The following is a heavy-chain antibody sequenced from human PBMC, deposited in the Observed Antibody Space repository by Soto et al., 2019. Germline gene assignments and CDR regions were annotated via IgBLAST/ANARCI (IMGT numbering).Heavy chain of an antibody. V-gene: IGHV1-3*05. CDR2: INAGNGIT. Sequence: QVQLVQSGAEEKKPGASVKVSCKASGYTFISYAMYWVRQAPGQRLEWMGWINAGNGITKYSQKFQGRVTITRDTSASTAYMELSSLRSEDTAVYYCARDFNYGSGDYWGQGTLVTVSS. J-gene: IGHJ4*02. D-gene: IGHD3-10*01. CDR1: GYTFISYA. CDR3: ARDFNYGSGDY.